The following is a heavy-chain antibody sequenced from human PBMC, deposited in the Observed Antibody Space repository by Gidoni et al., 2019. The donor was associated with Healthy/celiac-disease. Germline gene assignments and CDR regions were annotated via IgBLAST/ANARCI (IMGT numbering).Heavy chain of an antibody. V-gene: IGHV4-34*01. CDR3: ARGRPPMGI. J-gene: IGHJ3*02. Sequence: QLQLQQWRTGLLKPSATLSLTCAVYGGSFSGYYWSWIRQPPGKGLEWIGEINHSGSTNYNPSLKSRVTISVDTYKNQFSLKLSSVTAADTAVYYCARGRPPMGIWGQGTMVTVSS. CDR2: INHSGST. CDR1: GGSFSGYY.